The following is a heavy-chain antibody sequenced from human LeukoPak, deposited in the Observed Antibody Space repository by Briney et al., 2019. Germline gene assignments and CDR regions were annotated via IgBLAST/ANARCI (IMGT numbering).Heavy chain of an antibody. D-gene: IGHD5-12*01. Sequence: PGRSLRLSCAASGFTFSTYGMHWVRQAPGKGLEWVAVIWYDGSNKYYADSVKGRFTISRDNSKNTLYLQMNSLRAEDTAVYYCAKALSGYDSHYYYGMDVWGQGTTVTVSS. CDR2: IWYDGSNK. CDR3: AKALSGYDSHYYYGMDV. CDR1: GFTFSTYG. V-gene: IGHV3-33*06. J-gene: IGHJ6*02.